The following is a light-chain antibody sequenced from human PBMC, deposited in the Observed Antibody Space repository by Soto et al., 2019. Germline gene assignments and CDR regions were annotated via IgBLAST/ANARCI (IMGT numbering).Light chain of an antibody. CDR2: KNN. CDR3: AEWDDSLSGPYAV. CDR1: SSNIASNY. V-gene: IGLV1-47*01. Sequence: QSVLTQPPSVSGTPGQRVTISCAGSSSNIASNYVYWYQQVPGTAPKLLIYKNNQRPSGVPDLSSVSQSVTSASLAISGLRSEDEGDYYCAEWDDSLSGPYAVFGGGTHLTAL. J-gene: IGLJ7*02.